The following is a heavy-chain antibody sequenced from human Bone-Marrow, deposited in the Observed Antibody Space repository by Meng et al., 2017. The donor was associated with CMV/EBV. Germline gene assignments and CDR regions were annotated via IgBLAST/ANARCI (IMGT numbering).Heavy chain of an antibody. V-gene: IGHV3-20*04. CDR2: LNWNGGTR. CDR3: ARDQGHCSSTSCYWGPFDY. Sequence: GESLKISCESSGFSFDDYAMSWVRQVPGKGLEWVSGLNWNGGTRAYADSVKGRFSISRDNSKTSLYLQMNSLRAEDTAFYYCARDQGHCSSTSCYWGPFDYWGQGALVTVSS. J-gene: IGHJ4*02. CDR1: GFSFDDYA. D-gene: IGHD2-2*01.